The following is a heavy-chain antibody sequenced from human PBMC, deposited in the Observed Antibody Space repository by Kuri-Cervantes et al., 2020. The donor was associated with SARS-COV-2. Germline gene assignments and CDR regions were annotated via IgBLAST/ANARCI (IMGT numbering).Heavy chain of an antibody. CDR2: INHSGST. CDR1: GGSFSGYY. J-gene: IGHJ4*02. CDR3: ARGSESPPFDY. Sequence: GSLRLTCAVYGGSFSGYYWSWIRQPPGKGLEWIGEINHSGSTNYNPSLKSRVTISVDTSKNQFSLKLSSVTAADTAVYYWARGSESPPFDYWGQGTLVTVSS. V-gene: IGHV4-34*01. D-gene: IGHD2/OR15-2a*01.